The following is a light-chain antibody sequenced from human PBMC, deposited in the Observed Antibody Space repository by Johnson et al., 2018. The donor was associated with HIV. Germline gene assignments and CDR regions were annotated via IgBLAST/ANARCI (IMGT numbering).Light chain of an antibody. Sequence: QAVLTQPPSVSAAPGQKVTISCSGSSSDIGNNYVSWYQQLPGTAPKLLIYDNNKRPSGIPDRFSGSKSGTSATLAITGLQTGDEADYYCGTWDSRLSAWSFGTGTKVAVL. CDR2: DNN. CDR1: SSDIGNNY. CDR3: GTWDSRLSAWS. J-gene: IGLJ1*01. V-gene: IGLV1-51*01.